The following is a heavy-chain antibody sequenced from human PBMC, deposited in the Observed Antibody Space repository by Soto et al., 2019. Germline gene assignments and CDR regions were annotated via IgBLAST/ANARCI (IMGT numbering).Heavy chain of an antibody. CDR3: ARVPGP. CDR1: GGSISSGGYS. Sequence: PSETLSLTCAVSGGSISSGGYSWSWIRQPPGKGLEWIGYIYHSGSTYYNPSLKSRVTISVDRSKNQFSLKLSSATAADTAVYYCARVPGPWGQGPLVTVSS. J-gene: IGHJ5*02. V-gene: IGHV4-30-2*01. D-gene: IGHD7-27*01. CDR2: IYHSGST.